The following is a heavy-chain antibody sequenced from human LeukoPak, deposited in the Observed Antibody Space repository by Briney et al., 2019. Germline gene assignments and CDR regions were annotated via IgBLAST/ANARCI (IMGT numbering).Heavy chain of an antibody. Sequence: GGSLRLSCADSGFTFSGYEMDWVRQAPGKGLEWVSFISSSGSTTYYTDSVKGRFTISRDNAKNSMYLQMNSLRAEDTAFYYWERDMRFGELLPQAFDIWGQGILVTISS. CDR1: GFTFSGYE. CDR3: ERDMRFGELLPQAFDI. CDR2: ISSSGSTT. V-gene: IGHV3-48*03. J-gene: IGHJ3*02. D-gene: IGHD3-10*01.